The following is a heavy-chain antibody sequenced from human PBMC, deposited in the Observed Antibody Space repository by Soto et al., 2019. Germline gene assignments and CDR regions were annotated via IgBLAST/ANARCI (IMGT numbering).Heavy chain of an antibody. D-gene: IGHD3-16*01. Sequence: QVQLLESGPGLVKPSQTLSLTCTVSGGSISSGGYYWSWIRQHPGKGLEWIGYIYYSGSTYYNPSRKRRVTISVDTSKNQFPLKLSSVTAADTAVYYCARGPGIMAKIDYWGQGTLVTVSS. CDR2: IYYSGST. J-gene: IGHJ4*02. CDR3: ARGPGIMAKIDY. CDR1: GGSISSGGYY. V-gene: IGHV4-31*03.